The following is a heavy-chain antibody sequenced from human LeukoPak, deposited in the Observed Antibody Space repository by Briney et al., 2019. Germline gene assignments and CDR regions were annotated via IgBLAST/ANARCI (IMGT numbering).Heavy chain of an antibody. Sequence: PGGSLRLSCAASGFTFDSYGMNWVRQAPGKGLEWVSGISGNGGSTYYADSVKGRFTISRDNSKKILYLQMNSLRAEDTAVYHCAKSGGITIFGLVDYWGQGTLATVSS. D-gene: IGHD3-3*01. CDR1: GFTFDSYG. J-gene: IGHJ4*02. CDR3: AKSGGITIFGLVDY. V-gene: IGHV3-23*01. CDR2: ISGNGGST.